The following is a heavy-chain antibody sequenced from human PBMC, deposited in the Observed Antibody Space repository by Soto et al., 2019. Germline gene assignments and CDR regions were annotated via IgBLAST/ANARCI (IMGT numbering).Heavy chain of an antibody. Sequence: QVQLVQSGAEVQKPGSSVKVSCKASGGTFSSYAISWVRQAPGQGLEWMGGIIPIFGTANYAQKFQGRVTITADESTSTAYMELSSLRSEDTAVYYCARTGVEMATIYYFDYWGQGTLVTVSS. CDR3: ARTGVEMATIYYFDY. J-gene: IGHJ4*02. V-gene: IGHV1-69*01. CDR2: IIPIFGTA. CDR1: GGTFSSYA. D-gene: IGHD5-12*01.